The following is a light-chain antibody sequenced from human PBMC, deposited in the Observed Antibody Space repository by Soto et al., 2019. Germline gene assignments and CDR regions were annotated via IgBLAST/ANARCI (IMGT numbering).Light chain of an antibody. J-gene: IGLJ1*01. CDR1: SRDVGAYNY. CDR3: SSNTAKFTYV. CDR2: QVT. Sequence: QSALTQPASVSGSPGQSITISCTGTSRDVGAYNYVSWYQHHPGKAPKLLIYQVTYRPSGVSTRFAGSKSGNTASLTISGLRAEDEADYYCSSNTAKFTYVFGTGTKVTVL. V-gene: IGLV2-14*01.